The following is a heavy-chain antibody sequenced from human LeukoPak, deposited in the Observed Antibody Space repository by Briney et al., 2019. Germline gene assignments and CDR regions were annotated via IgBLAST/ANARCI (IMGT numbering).Heavy chain of an antibody. CDR1: GYTFIANY. V-gene: IGHV1-2*02. J-gene: IGHJ5*02. CDR2: INPNSGGT. CDR3: AGGANYYGSGSPKNWFDP. Sequence: GASVKVSCKASGYTFIANYMHWVRQAPGQGLEWMGWINPNSGGTNSAQKVQGRVTMTRDTSISTIYMELSRLTSDDTAVYYCAGGANYYGSGSPKNWFDPWGQGTLVTVSS. D-gene: IGHD3-10*01.